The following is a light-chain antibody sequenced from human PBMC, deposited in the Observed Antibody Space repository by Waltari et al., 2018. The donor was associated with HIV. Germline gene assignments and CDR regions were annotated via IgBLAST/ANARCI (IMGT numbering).Light chain of an antibody. V-gene: IGLV1-40*01. CDR1: SSTIGADYD. J-gene: IGLJ2*01. CDR2: GNK. CDR3: QSYDISLSASVV. Sequence: APGQRVTISCTGSSSTIGADYDVHWYQQIPGTAPKLLISGNKNRPSGVPDRFSASKSGTSASLTISGLQAEDEADYFCQSYDISLSASVVFGGGTRLTVL.